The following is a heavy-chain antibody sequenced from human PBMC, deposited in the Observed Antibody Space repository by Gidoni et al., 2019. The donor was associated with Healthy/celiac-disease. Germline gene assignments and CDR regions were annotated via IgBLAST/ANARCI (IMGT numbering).Heavy chain of an antibody. CDR1: GFTFSSYW. J-gene: IGHJ4*02. V-gene: IGHV3-74*01. D-gene: IGHD6-13*01. CDR3: ARVPYSSSWYPYFDY. CDR2: INSDGSST. Sequence: EVQLVESGGGLVQPGGSLRLSCAASGFTFSSYWMHWVRQAPGKGLVWVSRINSDGSSTSDADSVKGRFTISRDNAKNTLYLQMNSLRAEDTAVYYCARVPYSSSWYPYFDYWGQGTLVTVSS.